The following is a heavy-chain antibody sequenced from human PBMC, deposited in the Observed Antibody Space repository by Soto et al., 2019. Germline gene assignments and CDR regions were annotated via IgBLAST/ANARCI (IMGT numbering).Heavy chain of an antibody. CDR1: GFPFSSYS. Sequence: EVQLVESGGGLVKPGGSMRLSCAASGFPFSSYSMNWVRQAPGKGLDWVSSISSSSSYIYYADSVKGRFTISRDNAKNSLYLQMISLVAEDTAVYYWARDQASTPGYYGMYVWGQGTTVTVSS. CDR2: ISSSSSYI. V-gene: IGHV3-21*01. J-gene: IGHJ6*02. CDR3: ARDQASTPGYYGMYV.